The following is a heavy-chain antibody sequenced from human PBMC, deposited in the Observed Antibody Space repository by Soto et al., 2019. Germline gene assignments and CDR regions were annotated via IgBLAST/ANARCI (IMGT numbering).Heavy chain of an antibody. V-gene: IGHV1-69*01. CDR1: GGTFSSYA. CDR2: IIPIFGTA. CDR3: ARDLEPAAAGTVHYYYGMDV. J-gene: IGHJ6*02. Sequence: QVQLVQSGAEVKKPGSSVKVSCKASGGTFSSYAISWVRQAPGQGLEWMGGIIPIFGTANYAQKFQGRVTISAEQSKSRGYMELSSVRSEDTAVYYCARDLEPAAAGTVHYYYGMDVWGQGTTVTVSS. D-gene: IGHD6-13*01.